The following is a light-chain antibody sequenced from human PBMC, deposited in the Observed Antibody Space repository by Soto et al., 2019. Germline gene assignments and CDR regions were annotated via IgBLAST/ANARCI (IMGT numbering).Light chain of an antibody. CDR1: SSDVGSYNL. V-gene: IGLV2-23*02. CDR3: CSYAGSSTYV. J-gene: IGLJ1*01. CDR2: EVS. Sequence: IIYTETSSDVGSYNLVSWYQQHPGKAPKLMIYEVSKRPSGVSNRFSGSKSGNTASLTISGLQAEDEADYYCCSYAGSSTYVFGTGTKVTVL.